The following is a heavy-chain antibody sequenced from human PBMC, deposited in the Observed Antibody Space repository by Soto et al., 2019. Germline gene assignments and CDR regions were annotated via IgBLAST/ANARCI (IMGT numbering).Heavy chain of an antibody. CDR1: GGTLSDHG. J-gene: IGHJ3*02. Sequence: QVQLEQSGAEVKKPGSSVKISCKASGGTLSDHGVSWLRQAPGQGLEWVGGTIPVFNTANYAPKFQGRVTIAADKPTNIAYMELGSLRSDDTAFYYCALGVYGSGNYYTGPSAFDIWGQGTLVIVSS. CDR2: TIPVFNTA. V-gene: IGHV1-69*06. D-gene: IGHD3-10*01. CDR3: ALGVYGSGNYYTGPSAFDI.